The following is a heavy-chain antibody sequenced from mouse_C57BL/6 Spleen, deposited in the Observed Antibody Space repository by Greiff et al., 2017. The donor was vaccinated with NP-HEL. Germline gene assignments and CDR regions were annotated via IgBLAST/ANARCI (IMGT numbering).Heavy chain of an antibody. D-gene: IGHD1-1*01. J-gene: IGHJ2*01. CDR1: GFTFSDYG. CDR3: ATAGYYGSSFDY. CDR2: ISSGSSTI. Sequence: EVKLQESGGGLVKPGGSLKLSCAASGFTFSDYGMHWVRQAPEKGLEWVAYISSGSSTIYYADTVKGRFTISRDNAKNTLFLQMTSLRSEDTAMYYCATAGYYGSSFDYWGQGTTLTVSS. V-gene: IGHV5-17*01.